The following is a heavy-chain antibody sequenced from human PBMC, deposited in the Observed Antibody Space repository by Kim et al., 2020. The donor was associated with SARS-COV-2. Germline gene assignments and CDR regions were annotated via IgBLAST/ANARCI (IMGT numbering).Heavy chain of an antibody. D-gene: IGHD3-10*01. CDR2: IYTSGST. V-gene: IGHV4-61*02. CDR1: GGSISSGSYY. CDR3: AREGSITMVRGGVRYFDY. Sequence: SETLSLTCTVSGGSISSGSYYWSWIRQPAGKGLEWIGRIYTSGSTNYNPSLKSRVTISVDTSKNQFSLKLSSVTAADTAVYYCAREGSITMVRGGVRYFDYWGQGTLVTVSS. J-gene: IGHJ4*02.